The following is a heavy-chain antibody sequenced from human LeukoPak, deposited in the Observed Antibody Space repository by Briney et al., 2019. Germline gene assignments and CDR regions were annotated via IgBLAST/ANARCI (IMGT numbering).Heavy chain of an antibody. CDR3: AKVGHSSSWFGDY. Sequence: PGGSLRLSCAASGFTFSSYAMSWVRQAPGKGLEWVSAISGSGGSTYYADSVKGRFTISRDNSKNTLYLQMNSLRAEGTAVYYCAKVGHSSSWFGDYWGQGTLVTVSS. V-gene: IGHV3-23*01. CDR2: ISGSGGST. D-gene: IGHD6-13*01. CDR1: GFTFSSYA. J-gene: IGHJ4*02.